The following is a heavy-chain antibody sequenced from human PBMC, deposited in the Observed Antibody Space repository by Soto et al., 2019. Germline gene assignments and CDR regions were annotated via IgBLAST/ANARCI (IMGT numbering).Heavy chain of an antibody. CDR2: XXXXXXXXXX. CDR1: XFTXGDYA. J-gene: IGHJ5*02. D-gene: IGHD2-2*01. Sequence: PGGSLRLSCTASXFTXGDYAMXXXXQXXXXXXXXXXXXXXXXXXXXXXXXXXXXXXFTISRDDSTSIAYLQMNSLKTEDTAVYYCTRDDIVVVPGWFDPWGQGTLVTVSS. CDR3: TRDDIVVVPGWFDP. V-gene: IGHV3-49*03.